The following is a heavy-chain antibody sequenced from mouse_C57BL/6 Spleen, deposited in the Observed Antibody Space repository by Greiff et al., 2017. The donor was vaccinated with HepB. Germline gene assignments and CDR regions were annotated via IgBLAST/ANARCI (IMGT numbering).Heavy chain of an antibody. CDR2: IDPANGNT. CDR1: GFNIKNPY. Sequence: EVQLQQSVAELVRPGASVKLSCTASGFNIKNPYMHWVKQRPEQGLEWIGRIDPANGNTKYAPKFQGKATITADTSSNTAYLQLSSLTSEDTAIYYCADGSEWYFDVWGTGTTVTVSS. CDR3: ADGSEWYFDV. V-gene: IGHV14-3*01. D-gene: IGHD2-2*01. J-gene: IGHJ1*03.